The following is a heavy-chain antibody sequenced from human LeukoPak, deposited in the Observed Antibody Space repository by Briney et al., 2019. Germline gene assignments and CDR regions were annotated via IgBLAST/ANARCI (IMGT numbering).Heavy chain of an antibody. D-gene: IGHD6-19*01. V-gene: IGHV3-15*01. J-gene: IGHJ4*02. CDR3: TTDLSIAVARYRH. CDR2: IKSKTDGGTT. Sequence: PSETLSLTCAVSGGSISSSNWWSWVRQAPGKGLEWVGRIKSKTDGGTTDYAAPVKGRFTTSRDDSKNTLYLQMNSLKTEDTAVYYCTTDLSIAVARYRHWGQGTLVTVSS. CDR1: GGSISSSNW.